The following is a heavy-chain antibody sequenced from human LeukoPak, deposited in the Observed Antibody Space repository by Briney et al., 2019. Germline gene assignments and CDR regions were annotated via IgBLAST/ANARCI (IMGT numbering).Heavy chain of an antibody. CDR1: GDSFSSYF. CDR2: MYTSGIT. D-gene: IGHD1-7*01. Sequence: SETLSLTCTVSGDSFSSYFWSWIRQPAGKGLEWIGRMYTSGITNSNPSLKSRVTMSVDTSKNQFSLNLTSVTAADTAVYFCAREITGARGVDYWGQGILVTVSS. J-gene: IGHJ4*02. V-gene: IGHV4-4*07. CDR3: AREITGARGVDY.